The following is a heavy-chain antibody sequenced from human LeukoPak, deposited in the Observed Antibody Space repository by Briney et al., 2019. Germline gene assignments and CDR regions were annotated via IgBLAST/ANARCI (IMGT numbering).Heavy chain of an antibody. CDR1: GGSISSYY. D-gene: IGHD1-7*01. CDR2: IYYSGST. Sequence: SETLSLTCTVSGGSISSYYWSWIRQPPGKGLEWIGYIYYSGSTKYNPSLKSRVTISVDESKTQFSLKLNSVTAAYAAVYYCARGSRELYYFDYWGQGTLVTVSS. V-gene: IGHV4-59*01. CDR3: ARGSRELYYFDY. J-gene: IGHJ4*02.